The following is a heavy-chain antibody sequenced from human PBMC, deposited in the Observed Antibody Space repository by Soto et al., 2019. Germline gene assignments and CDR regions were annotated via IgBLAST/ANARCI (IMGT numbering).Heavy chain of an antibody. V-gene: IGHV1-3*01. D-gene: IGHD1-26*01. CDR1: GYTFTSYA. J-gene: IGHJ6*02. CDR3: ARAYLVGASSYYYYGMDV. Sequence: QVPLVQSGAEVKKPGASVKVSCKASGYTFTSYAMHWVRQAPGQRLEWMGWINAGNGNTKYSQKFQGRVTITRDTSASTAYMELSSLRSEDTAVYYCARAYLVGASSYYYYGMDVWGQGTTVTVSS. CDR2: INAGNGNT.